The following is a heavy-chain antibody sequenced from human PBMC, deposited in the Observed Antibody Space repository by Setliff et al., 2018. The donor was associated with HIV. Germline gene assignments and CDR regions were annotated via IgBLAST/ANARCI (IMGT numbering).Heavy chain of an antibody. CDR1: GYTFTDYV. V-gene: IGHV1-3*04. Sequence: ASVKVSCKASGYTFTDYVIRWVRQAPGQRPEWMAWIITGNGDTHYSQKFRDRVTVTRDTSANTAFMELNTLTSEDTAVYYCARDDVAAPGSHHDYWGQGTLVTVS. CDR2: IITGNGDT. D-gene: IGHD6-13*01. CDR3: ARDDVAAPGSHHDY. J-gene: IGHJ4*02.